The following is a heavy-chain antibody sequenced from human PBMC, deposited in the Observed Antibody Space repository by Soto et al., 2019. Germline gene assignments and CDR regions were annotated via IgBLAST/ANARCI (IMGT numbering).Heavy chain of an antibody. J-gene: IGHJ4*02. D-gene: IGHD3-9*01. V-gene: IGHV1-18*01. Sequence: ASVKVSCKASGYTFTSYGLSWVRQAPGQGLEWMGWISPYNGNTNYPQRLQGRVTMTTDTSTSTAYMELRSLRSDDTAVYYCAREYYDVLTAYFSLNYFDYWGQGTLVTVSS. CDR2: ISPYNGNT. CDR3: AREYYDVLTAYFSLNYFDY. CDR1: GYTFTSYG.